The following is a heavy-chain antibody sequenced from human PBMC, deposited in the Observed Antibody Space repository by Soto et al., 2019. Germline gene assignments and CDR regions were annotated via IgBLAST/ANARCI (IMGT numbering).Heavy chain of an antibody. D-gene: IGHD5-18*01. J-gene: IGHJ4*02. CDR1: GGTFSSYA. CDR3: ARGGSGYSYGLPYYFDY. V-gene: IGHV1-69*06. CDR2: IIPIFGTA. Sequence: QVQLVQSGAEVKKPGSSVKVSCKASGGTFSSYAISWVRQAPGQGLEWMGGIIPIFGTANYAQKFQGRVTITADKSTSTAYMELSSLRSEDTAVYYCARGGSGYSYGLPYYFDYWGQGTLVTVSS.